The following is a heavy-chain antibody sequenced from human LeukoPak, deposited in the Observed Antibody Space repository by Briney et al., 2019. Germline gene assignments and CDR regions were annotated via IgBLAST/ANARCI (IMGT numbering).Heavy chain of an antibody. CDR3: ASARSRDGYDY. D-gene: IGHD5-24*01. J-gene: IGHJ4*02. V-gene: IGHV3-74*01. CDR2: INSDGSGT. Sequence: GGSLRLSCAASGFTFSSYWMHWVRQAPGKGLVWVSRINSDGSGTSYADSVKGRFTISRDNAKNTLYLQMNSLRAEDTAVYYCASARSRDGYDYWGQGTLVTVSS. CDR1: GFTFSSYW.